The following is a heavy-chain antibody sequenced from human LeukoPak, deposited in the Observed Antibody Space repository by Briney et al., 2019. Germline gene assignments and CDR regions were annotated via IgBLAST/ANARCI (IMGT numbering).Heavy chain of an antibody. CDR2: IIPIFGTA. J-gene: IGHJ4*02. Sequence: ASVKVSCKASGGTFSSYAISWVRQAPGQGLEWTGGIIPIFGTANYAQKFQGRATITTDESTSTAYMELSSLRSEDTAVYYCARDEAGTGYFDYWGQGTLVTVSS. CDR1: GGTFSSYA. D-gene: IGHD6-19*01. V-gene: IGHV1-69*05. CDR3: ARDEAGTGYFDY.